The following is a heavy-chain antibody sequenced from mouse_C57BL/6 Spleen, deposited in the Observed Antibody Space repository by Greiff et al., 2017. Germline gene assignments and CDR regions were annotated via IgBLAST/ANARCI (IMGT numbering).Heavy chain of an antibody. D-gene: IGHD1-1*01. J-gene: IGHJ4*01. CDR2: IYPGDGDT. CDR1: GYAFSSSW. CDR3: APYYYGSSYAMDY. Sequence: QVQLQQSGPELVKPGASVKISCKASGYAFSSSWMNWVKQRPGKGLEWIGRIYPGDGDTNYNGKFKGKATLTADKSSSTAYMQLSSLTSEDSAVYFCAPYYYGSSYAMDYWGQGTSVTVSS. V-gene: IGHV1-82*01.